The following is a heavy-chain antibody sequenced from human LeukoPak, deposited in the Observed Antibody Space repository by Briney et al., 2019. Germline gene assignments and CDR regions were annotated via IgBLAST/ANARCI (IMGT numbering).Heavy chain of an antibody. J-gene: IGHJ3*02. CDR3: ARDPYGGGGYGAFDI. D-gene: IGHD3-22*01. CDR2: IKEDGSEE. V-gene: IGHV3-7*01. CDR1: GFTFSTYW. Sequence: GGSLRLSCAASGFTFSTYWMTWVRQAPGKGLEWVTNIKEDGSEEVYVDSVKGRFTISRDNAKNSVYLQMNSLRAEDTAVYYCARDPYGGGGYGAFDIWGQGTMVTVSS.